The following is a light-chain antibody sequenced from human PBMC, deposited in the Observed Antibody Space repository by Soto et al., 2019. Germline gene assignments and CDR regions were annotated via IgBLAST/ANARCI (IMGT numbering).Light chain of an antibody. CDR2: GAS. V-gene: IGKV3-15*01. Sequence: EIVMTQSPATLSVSPGERAILYCSASQSVRSNLALYQQKPGQAPRLLIYGASTRATDIPARFSGSGSGTAFTLTISSLQYKYFGVDYCPQYNKWPAITFGQGTRLEIK. CDR1: QSVRSN. CDR3: PQYNKWPAIT. J-gene: IGKJ5*01.